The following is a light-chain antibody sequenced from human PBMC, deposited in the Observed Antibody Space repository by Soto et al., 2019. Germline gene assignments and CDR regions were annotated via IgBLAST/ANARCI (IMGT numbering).Light chain of an antibody. J-gene: IGKJ4*01. Sequence: EVVLTQSPATLSLSPGERATLSCRASQSVRSYLAWYQQKPGQAPRLLIYDASNRSTGIPARLSGSGSATDFTLTISSLEPEEFAVYYCQQRSSWPLTFGGGTKVEIK. CDR2: DAS. CDR1: QSVRSY. V-gene: IGKV3-11*01. CDR3: QQRSSWPLT.